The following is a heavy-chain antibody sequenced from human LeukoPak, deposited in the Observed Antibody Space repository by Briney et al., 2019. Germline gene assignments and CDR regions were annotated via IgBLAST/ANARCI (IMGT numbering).Heavy chain of an antibody. J-gene: IGHJ4*02. CDR3: ARGSVAGTVPFNY. Sequence: PSETLSLTCSVSGGSISSTSYYWGWIRQPPGKGLEWIGSLYYSGSPYYNPSLKSRVAISVDTSKNQFSLKLTSVTAADRALYYCARGSVAGTVPFNYWGQGTLVTVSS. D-gene: IGHD6-19*01. CDR1: GGSISSTSYY. V-gene: IGHV4-39*01. CDR2: LYYSGSP.